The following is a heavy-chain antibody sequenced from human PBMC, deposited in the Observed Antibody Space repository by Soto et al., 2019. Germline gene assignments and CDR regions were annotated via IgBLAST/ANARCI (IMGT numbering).Heavy chain of an antibody. J-gene: IGHJ3*02. CDR1: GFTFTSYG. CDR2: ISYDGSNK. V-gene: IGHV3-30*18. CDR3: AKVRSVITFGGVTVDAFDI. Sequence: GGSLRLSCAASGFTFTSYGMHWVRQAPGKGLEWVAVISYDGSNKKYAESVKGRFTISRDNSKNTLYLQMNSLRAEDTAVYYCAKVRSVITFGGVTVDAFDIWGQGTMVTVSS. D-gene: IGHD3-16*02.